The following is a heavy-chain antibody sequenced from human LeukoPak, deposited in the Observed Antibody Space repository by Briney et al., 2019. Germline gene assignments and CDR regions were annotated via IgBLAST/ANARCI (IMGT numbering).Heavy chain of an antibody. CDR1: GFTFSSYS. J-gene: IGHJ4*02. V-gene: IGHV3-21*01. Sequence: GGSLRLSCAASGFTFSSYSMNWVRQAPGKGLEWVSSISSSSSYIYYADSVKGRFTISRDNAKNSLYLQMNSLRAEDTAVYYCARDRAVSTTVTHSPLRYWGQGTLVTVSS. CDR2: ISSSSSYI. D-gene: IGHD4-17*01. CDR3: ARDRAVSTTVTHSPLRY.